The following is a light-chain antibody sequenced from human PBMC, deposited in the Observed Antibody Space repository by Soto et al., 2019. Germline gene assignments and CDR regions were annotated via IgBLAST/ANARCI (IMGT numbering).Light chain of an antibody. CDR3: SSYTSRSTVI. CDR1: SSDVGSYIY. Sequence: QSALTQPASVSGSPGQSITISCTGTSSDVGSYIYVSWYQQHPGKAPKLIIYEVSNRPSGVSNRFSGSKSANTASLTISGLQAEDEADYYCSSYTSRSTVIFGGGTKVTVL. J-gene: IGLJ2*01. V-gene: IGLV2-14*01. CDR2: EVS.